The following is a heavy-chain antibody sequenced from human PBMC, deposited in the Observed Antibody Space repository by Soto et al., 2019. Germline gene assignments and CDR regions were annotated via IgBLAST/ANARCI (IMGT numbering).Heavy chain of an antibody. Sequence: QVQLVQSGAVVKKPGSSMKVSCKTLGDTFSTYPITWVRQAPGQGLEWMGRTIPILAITDYAQKFQGRVPITADRSTTTAYMELSSLNFEDTAVYYCARGGDGSGSESVFDIWGQGTMVTVSS. CDR1: GDTFSTYP. CDR2: TIPILAIT. D-gene: IGHD3-22*01. J-gene: IGHJ3*02. V-gene: IGHV1-69*02. CDR3: ARGGDGSGSESVFDI.